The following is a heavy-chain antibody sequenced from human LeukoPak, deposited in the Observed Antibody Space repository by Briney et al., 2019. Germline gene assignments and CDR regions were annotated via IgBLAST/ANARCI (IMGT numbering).Heavy chain of an antibody. CDR3: ARGPSGATSYYMDV. CDR2: MNPNSGYA. J-gene: IGHJ6*03. CDR1: GYIFTSFD. Sequence: ASVKVSCKASGYIFTSFDINWVRQPTGQGLEWLGWMNPNSGYAENAQKFRGRLTITRDTSINTAYMELGSLTSDDTAVYYCARGPSGATSYYMDVWAKGTTVTVSS. V-gene: IGHV1-8*01. D-gene: IGHD1-26*01.